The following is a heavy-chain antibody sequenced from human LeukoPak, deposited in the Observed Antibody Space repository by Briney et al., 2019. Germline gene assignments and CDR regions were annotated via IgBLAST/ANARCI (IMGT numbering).Heavy chain of an antibody. V-gene: IGHV3-9*01. Sequence: GGSLRLSCAASGFTFDDYAMHWVRQAPGKGLEWVSGISWNSGSIGYADSVKGRFTISRDNAKNSLYLQMNSLRAEDTALYYCAKAQFSYYDSSGYYPHYYGMDVWGQGTTVTVSS. CDR2: ISWNSGSI. D-gene: IGHD3-22*01. CDR3: AKAQFSYYDSSGYYPHYYGMDV. CDR1: GFTFDDYA. J-gene: IGHJ6*02.